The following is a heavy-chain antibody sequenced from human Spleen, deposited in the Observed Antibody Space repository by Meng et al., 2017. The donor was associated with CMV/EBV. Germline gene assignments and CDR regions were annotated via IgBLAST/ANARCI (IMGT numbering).Heavy chain of an antibody. V-gene: IGHV1-18*04. Sequence: ASVKVSCKASGYTFTGYYMHWVRQAPGQGLEWMGWISAYNGNTNYAQKLQGRVSMTTDTSTSTAYMELTSLTSDDTAVYYCARDMFTFDPWGQGTLVTVSS. CDR1: GYTFTGYY. CDR2: ISAYNGNT. CDR3: ARDMFTFDP. D-gene: IGHD3-10*02. J-gene: IGHJ5*02.